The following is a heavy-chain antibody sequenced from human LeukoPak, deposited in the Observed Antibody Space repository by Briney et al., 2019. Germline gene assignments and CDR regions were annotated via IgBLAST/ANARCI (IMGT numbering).Heavy chain of an antibody. CDR1: GFTFSSYS. D-gene: IGHD3-22*01. CDR2: ISSSSSYI. V-gene: IGHV3-21*01. Sequence: PGGSLRLSCAASGFTFSSYSMNWVRQAPWKGLERVSSISSSSSYIYYADSVKGRFTISRDNAKNSLYLQMNSLRAEDTAVYYCAREGEYYDSSGYSPFDYWGQGTLVTVSS. J-gene: IGHJ4*02. CDR3: AREGEYYDSSGYSPFDY.